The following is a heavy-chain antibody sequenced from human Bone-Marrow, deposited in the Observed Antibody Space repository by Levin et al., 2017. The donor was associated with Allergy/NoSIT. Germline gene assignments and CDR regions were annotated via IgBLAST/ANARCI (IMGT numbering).Heavy chain of an antibody. D-gene: IGHD6-13*01. Sequence: GGSLRLSCAAVGFTFSSYPMNWVRQAPGKGLEWVSVISGSGGDTYYADSVKGRFTISRDNSKSTLYLQMNSLRVEDTAVYYCARNGRPNSGSYFPIHFFDFWGQGTLVTASS. CDR1: GFTFSSYP. V-gene: IGHV3-23*01. CDR2: ISGSGGDT. J-gene: IGHJ4*02. CDR3: ARNGRPNSGSYFPIHFFDF.